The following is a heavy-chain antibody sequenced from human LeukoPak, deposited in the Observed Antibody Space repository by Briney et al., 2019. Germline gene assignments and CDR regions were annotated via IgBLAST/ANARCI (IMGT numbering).Heavy chain of an antibody. CDR3: AKDSPRVIVGATSISDY. J-gene: IGHJ4*02. CDR2: ISGSGGST. CDR1: GFTFSSYG. D-gene: IGHD1-26*01. V-gene: IGHV3-23*01. Sequence: GGSLRLSCAASGFTFSSYGMSWVRQAPGKGLGWVSAISGSGGSTYYADSVKGRFTISRDNSKNTLYLQMNSLRAEDTAVYYCAKDSPRVIVGATSISDYWGQGTLVTVSS.